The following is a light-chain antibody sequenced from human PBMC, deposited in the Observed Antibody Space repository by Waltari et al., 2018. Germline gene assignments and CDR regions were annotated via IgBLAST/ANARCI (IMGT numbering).Light chain of an antibody. CDR2: GAS. V-gene: IGKV1-39*01. Sequence: DIQMTQSPSPLSPSVGDRIILTCRASQDINSNLNWYQKQVGKAPKLLIYGASNLQSGVPSRFSGSGSKTDYTLIISSLQPEDSASYFCQQSHSVPYTFGQETKLVIK. CDR3: QQSHSVPYT. CDR1: QDINSN. J-gene: IGKJ2*01.